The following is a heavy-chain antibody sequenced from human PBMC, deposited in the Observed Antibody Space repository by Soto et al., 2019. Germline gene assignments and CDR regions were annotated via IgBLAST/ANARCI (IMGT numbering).Heavy chain of an antibody. D-gene: IGHD4-17*01. CDR2: ISSSSGTV. V-gene: IGHV3-48*02. Sequence: EVQLVESGGGLAQPGGSLRLSCAASGFNFSNYTMNWVRQAPGKGLEWVSYISSSSGTVYYADSVKGRFTISRDNAKDSLYLQMSGLRDEDTAMYYCARHHFGDIDYWGQGTLVTVSS. CDR1: GFNFSNYT. J-gene: IGHJ4*02. CDR3: ARHHFGDIDY.